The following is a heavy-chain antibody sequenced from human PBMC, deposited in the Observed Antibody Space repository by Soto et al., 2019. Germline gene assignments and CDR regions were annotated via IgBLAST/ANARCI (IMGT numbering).Heavy chain of an antibody. Sequence: SETLSLTCTVSGGSISSGDYYWSWIRQPPGKGLEWIGYIYYSGSTYYNPSLKSRVTISVDTSKNQFSLKLSSVTAADTAVYYCAREGFGEYRYGFDGMDVWGQGTTVTVSS. D-gene: IGHD5-18*01. CDR2: IYYSGST. CDR1: GGSISSGDYY. V-gene: IGHV4-30-4*01. CDR3: AREGFGEYRYGFDGMDV. J-gene: IGHJ6*02.